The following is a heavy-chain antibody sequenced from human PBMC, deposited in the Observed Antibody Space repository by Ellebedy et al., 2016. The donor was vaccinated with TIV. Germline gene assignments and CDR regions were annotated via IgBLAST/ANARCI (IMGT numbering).Heavy chain of an antibody. Sequence: AASVKVSCKASGYTFTDYYMHWVRQAPGQGLEWMGWINPNSGGTNYAQKFQGRVTMTRDTSISTAYMELSRLRSDDTAVYYCARDLWIVVVPAAASFDPWGQGTLVTVSS. D-gene: IGHD2-2*01. V-gene: IGHV1-2*02. CDR2: INPNSGGT. J-gene: IGHJ5*02. CDR1: GYTFTDYY. CDR3: ARDLWIVVVPAAASFDP.